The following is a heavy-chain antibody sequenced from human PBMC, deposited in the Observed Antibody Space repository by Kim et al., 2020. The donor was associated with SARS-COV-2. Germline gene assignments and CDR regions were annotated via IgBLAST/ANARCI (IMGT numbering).Heavy chain of an antibody. CDR1: GYSFTSYW. CDR3: ARQYCSGGSCYYGGGWFDP. Sequence: GASLQISCKGSGYSFTSYWISWVRQMPGKGLEWMGRIDPSDSYTNYSPSFQGHVTISADKSISTAYLQWSSLKASDTAMYYCARQYCSGGSCYYGGGWFDPLGQGTLVTVSS. CDR2: IDPSDSYT. D-gene: IGHD2-15*01. V-gene: IGHV5-10-1*01. J-gene: IGHJ5*02.